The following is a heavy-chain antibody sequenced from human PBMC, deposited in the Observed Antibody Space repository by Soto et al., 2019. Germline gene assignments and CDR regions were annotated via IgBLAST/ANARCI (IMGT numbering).Heavy chain of an antibody. CDR1: GGTFSSYA. D-gene: IGHD3-22*01. V-gene: IGHV1-69*13. CDR3: AKAEYYYDSRGYYYVARGSNWFDP. J-gene: IGHJ5*02. CDR2: IIPIFGTA. Sequence: SVKVSCKDSGGTFSSYAISWVRQAPGQGLEWMGGIIPIFGTANYAQKFQGRVTITADESTSTAYMELSSLRSEDTAVYYCAKAEYYYDSRGYYYVARGSNWFDPWGQGTLVTVSS.